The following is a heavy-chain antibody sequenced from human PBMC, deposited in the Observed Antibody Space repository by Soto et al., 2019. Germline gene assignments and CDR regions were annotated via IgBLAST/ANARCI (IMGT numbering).Heavy chain of an antibody. CDR2: INHSGST. J-gene: IGHJ4*02. CDR3: ARRGEQWLAIDY. Sequence: QVQLQQWGAGLLKPSETLSLTCAVYGGSFSGYYWSWIRQPPGKGLEWIGEINHSGSTNYNPSLKSPVTISVDTSNNQFSLKLSSVTAADTAVYYCARRGEQWLAIDYWGQGTLVTVSS. D-gene: IGHD6-19*01. CDR1: GGSFSGYY. V-gene: IGHV4-34*01.